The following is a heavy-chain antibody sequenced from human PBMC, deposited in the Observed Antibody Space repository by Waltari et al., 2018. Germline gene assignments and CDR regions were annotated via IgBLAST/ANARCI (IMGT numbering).Heavy chain of an antibody. CDR2: IYYSGST. J-gene: IGHJ5*02. V-gene: IGHV4-39*01. D-gene: IGHD5-12*01. Sequence: QLQLQESGPGLVRPLETLSLTCSVAGGSISSGSFNWGWIRQAPGKGLEWIGSIYYSGSTDYNSNLKSRVTISGDTSKNQFSLKLSSVTAADTAVYYCARHWKKSGYRFDPWGQGTLVTVSS. CDR3: ARHWKKSGYRFDP. CDR1: GGSISSGSFN.